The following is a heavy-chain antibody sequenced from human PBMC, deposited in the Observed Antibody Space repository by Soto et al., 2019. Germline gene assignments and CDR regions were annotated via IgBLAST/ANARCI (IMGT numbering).Heavy chain of an antibody. CDR3: ADSIFYYGMDV. CDR1: GYTFPNYW. CDR2: IYPGDSDT. Sequence: GESLKISCKGSGYTFPNYWIGWVRQMPGKGLEWMGIIYPGDSDTKYNPSFQGQVTISADKSITTTYLQWSSLKASDTAIYYCADSIFYYGMDVWGQGTTVTVSS. J-gene: IGHJ6*02. V-gene: IGHV5-51*01.